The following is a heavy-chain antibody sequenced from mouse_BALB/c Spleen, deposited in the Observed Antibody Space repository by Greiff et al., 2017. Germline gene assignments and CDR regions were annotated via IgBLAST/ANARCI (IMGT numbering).Heavy chain of an antibody. Sequence: EVKLQQSGAELVKPGASVKLSCTASGFNIKDTYMHWVKQRPEQGLEWIGRIDPANGNTKYDPKFQGKATITADTSSNTAYLQLSSLTSEDTAVYYCARDLSTMITTGAMDYWGQGTSVTVSS. D-gene: IGHD2-4*01. CDR3: ARDLSTMITTGAMDY. J-gene: IGHJ4*01. CDR1: GFNIKDTY. V-gene: IGHV14-3*02. CDR2: IDPANGNT.